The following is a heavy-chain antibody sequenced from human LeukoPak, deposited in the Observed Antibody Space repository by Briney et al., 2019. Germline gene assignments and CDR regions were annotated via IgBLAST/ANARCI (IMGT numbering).Heavy chain of an antibody. D-gene: IGHD2-15*01. CDR1: GFTFSNAW. Sequence: PGGSLRLSCAASGFTFSNAWMSWVRQAPGKGLEWVGRIKSKTDGGTTDYAAPVKGRFTISRDDSKNTLYLQMNSLKTEDTAVYYGTTVWDATPVSAFDIWGQGTMVTVSS. CDR3: TTVWDATPVSAFDI. J-gene: IGHJ3*02. CDR2: IKSKTDGGTT. V-gene: IGHV3-15*01.